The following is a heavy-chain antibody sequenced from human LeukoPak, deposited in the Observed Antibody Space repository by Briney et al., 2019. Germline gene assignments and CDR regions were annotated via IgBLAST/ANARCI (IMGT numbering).Heavy chain of an antibody. V-gene: IGHV3-30*03. CDR3: ARVALDSSGDNYGQGAFDY. J-gene: IGHJ4*02. Sequence: PGRSLRLSCAASGFTFSSYGMHWVRQAPGKGLEWVAVISYDGSNKYYADSVKGRFTISRDNSKNTLYLQINSLRADDTAVYYCARVALDSSGDNYGQGAFDYWGQGTLVTVSS. D-gene: IGHD3-22*01. CDR2: ISYDGSNK. CDR1: GFTFSSYG.